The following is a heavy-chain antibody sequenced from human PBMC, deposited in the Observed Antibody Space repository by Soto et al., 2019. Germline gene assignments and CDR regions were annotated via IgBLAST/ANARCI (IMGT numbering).Heavy chain of an antibody. J-gene: IGHJ6*02. Sequence: QVQLVQSGAEVKKPGSSVKVSCKASGGTFSSYAISWVRQAPGQGLEWVGGIIPISETTNYAQKFQGRATITADESKSTAYMELSSLKSEDTAVYYCARSQGSSTSLEIYYYYYCGMDVWGQGTTVTVSS. CDR3: ARSQGSSTSLEIYYYYYCGMDV. CDR1: GGTFSSYA. D-gene: IGHD2-2*01. CDR2: IIPISETT. V-gene: IGHV1-69*01.